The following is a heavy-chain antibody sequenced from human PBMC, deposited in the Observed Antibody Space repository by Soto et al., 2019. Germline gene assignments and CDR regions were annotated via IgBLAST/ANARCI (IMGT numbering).Heavy chain of an antibody. CDR1: GGSISSSSYY. Sequence: PSETLSLTCTVSGGSISSSSYYWGWIRQPPGKGLEWIGSIYYSGSTYYNPSLKSRVTISVDTSKNQFSLQLNSVTPEDTAVYYCARNDKRGNWFDPWGQGTLVTVSS. CDR3: ARNDKRGNWFDP. CDR2: IYYSGST. V-gene: IGHV4-39*01. J-gene: IGHJ5*02. D-gene: IGHD1-1*01.